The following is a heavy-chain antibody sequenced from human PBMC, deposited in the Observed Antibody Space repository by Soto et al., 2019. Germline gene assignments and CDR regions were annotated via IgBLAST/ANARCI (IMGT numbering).Heavy chain of an antibody. J-gene: IGHJ6*02. D-gene: IGHD2-15*01. CDR3: ARRGYCSGGSCNYYYYGMDV. V-gene: IGHV5-51*01. Sequence: PGESLKISCKGSGCSVTSYWIGWVRQMPGKGLEWMGIIYPGDSDTRYSPSFQGQVTISADKSISTAYLQWSSLKASDTAMYYCARRGYCSGGSCNYYYYGMDVWGQGTTVTVSS. CDR1: GCSVTSYW. CDR2: IYPGDSDT.